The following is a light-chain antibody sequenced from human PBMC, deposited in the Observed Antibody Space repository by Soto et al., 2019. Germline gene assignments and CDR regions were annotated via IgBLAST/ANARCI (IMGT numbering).Light chain of an antibody. CDR2: ETS. J-gene: IGKJ5*01. Sequence: EIVMTQSPATLSVSPGERATVSCRASRSVSINVAWFHQKPGQAPRLLLYETSTRATGIPARFSGSGSGTEFTLTIASLQSEDFAVYYCQQYNNWPITFGQGTRLDIK. CDR1: RSVSIN. V-gene: IGKV3-15*01. CDR3: QQYNNWPIT.